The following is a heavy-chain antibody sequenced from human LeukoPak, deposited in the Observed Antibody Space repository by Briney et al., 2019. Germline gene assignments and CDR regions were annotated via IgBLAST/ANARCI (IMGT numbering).Heavy chain of an antibody. CDR2: FSSSGGST. Sequence: GGSLRLSCAASGFTFSSYAMSWVRQAPGKGLEWVSGFSSSGGSTYYADSVKGRFTTSRDNSKNTMYLEMSSLRAEDTAIYYCAKDGTSGWYVGNWFDPWGQGILVTVSS. J-gene: IGHJ5*02. D-gene: IGHD6-19*01. CDR3: AKDGTSGWYVGNWFDP. V-gene: IGHV3-23*01. CDR1: GFTFSSYA.